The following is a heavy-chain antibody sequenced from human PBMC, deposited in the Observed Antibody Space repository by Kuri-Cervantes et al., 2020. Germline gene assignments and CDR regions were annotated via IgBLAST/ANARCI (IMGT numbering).Heavy chain of an antibody. D-gene: IGHD2-2*01. J-gene: IGHJ6*03. CDR3: ARAGYCSSTSFYAVYMDV. V-gene: IGHV1-2*04. Sequence: ASVKVSCKASGYTFTGYYMHWVRQAPGQGLEWMGWINPNSGGTNYAQKFQGWVTMTRDTSISTAYMELSRLRSDDTAVYYCARAGYCSSTSFYAVYMDVWGKGTTVTVSS. CDR1: GYTFTGYY. CDR2: INPNSGGT.